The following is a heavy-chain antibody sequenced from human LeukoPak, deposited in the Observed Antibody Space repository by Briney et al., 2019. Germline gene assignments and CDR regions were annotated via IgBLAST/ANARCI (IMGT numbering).Heavy chain of an antibody. CDR3: AKVQGSWGYYDSSGYYPFDY. Sequence: PSETLSLTCTVSGGSISSGDYYWSWIRQPPGKGLEWIGYIYYSGSTYYNPSLKSRVTISVDTSKNQFSLKLSSVTAADTAVYYCAKVQGSWGYYDSSGYYPFDYWGQGTLVTVSS. J-gene: IGHJ4*02. V-gene: IGHV4-30-4*02. CDR1: GGSISSGDYY. D-gene: IGHD3-22*01. CDR2: IYYSGST.